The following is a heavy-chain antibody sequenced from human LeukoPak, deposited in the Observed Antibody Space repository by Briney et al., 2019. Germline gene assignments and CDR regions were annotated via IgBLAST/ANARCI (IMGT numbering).Heavy chain of an antibody. CDR2: IRSKANSYAT. CDR3: TSSSGIAVAGTSDYYGMDV. CDR1: GFTFSGSA. Sequence: GGSLRLSCAASGFTFSGSAMHWVRQASGKGLEWVGRIRSKANSYATAYAASVKGRFTISRDDSKNTAYLQMNSLKTEDTAVYYCTSSSGIAVAGTSDYYGMDVWGQGTTVTVSS. D-gene: IGHD6-19*01. J-gene: IGHJ6*02. V-gene: IGHV3-73*01.